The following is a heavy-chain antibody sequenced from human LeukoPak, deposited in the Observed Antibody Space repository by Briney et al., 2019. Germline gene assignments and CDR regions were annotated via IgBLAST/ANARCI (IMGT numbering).Heavy chain of an antibody. D-gene: IGHD3-10*01. CDR3: ARGYYYGSESYYYDY. V-gene: IGHV1-69*04. Sequence: SVKVSCKASGGTFSSYAISWVRQAPGQGLEWMGRIVPILGIANYAQKFQGRVTITADKSTSTAYMELSSLRSEDTAVYYCARGYYYGSESYYYDYWGQGTLVTVSS. CDR1: GGTFSSYA. CDR2: IVPILGIA. J-gene: IGHJ4*02.